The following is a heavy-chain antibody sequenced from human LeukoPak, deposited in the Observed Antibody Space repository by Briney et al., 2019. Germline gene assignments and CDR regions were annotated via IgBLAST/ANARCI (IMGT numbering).Heavy chain of an antibody. V-gene: IGHV1-46*01. CDR1: GYTFTSYY. J-gene: IGHJ5*02. D-gene: IGHD3-10*01. CDR2: INPSGGST. Sequence: ASVKVSCKASGYTFTSYYMHWVRQALGQGLEWMEIINPSGGSTSYAQKFQGRVTMTRDTSTSTVYMELSSLRSEDTAVYYCARESPLTYYYGSGSRWFDPWGQGTLVTVSS. CDR3: ARESPLTYYYGSGSRWFDP.